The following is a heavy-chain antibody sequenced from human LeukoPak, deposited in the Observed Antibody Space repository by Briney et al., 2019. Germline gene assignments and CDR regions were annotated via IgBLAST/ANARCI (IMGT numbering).Heavy chain of an antibody. V-gene: IGHV4-59*01. CDR3: AREDPQTTVPEGLDV. CDR2: IYFSGTT. J-gene: IGHJ6*02. Sequence: PSETLSLTCTVSGGSISNYYWSWLRQPPGKGLEWIGYIYFSGTTNINPSLKSRVTISVDMSKNQYSLKLSSVTAADTAVYYCAREDPQTTVPEGLDVWGQGTTVTVSS. D-gene: IGHD4-17*01. CDR1: GGSISNYY.